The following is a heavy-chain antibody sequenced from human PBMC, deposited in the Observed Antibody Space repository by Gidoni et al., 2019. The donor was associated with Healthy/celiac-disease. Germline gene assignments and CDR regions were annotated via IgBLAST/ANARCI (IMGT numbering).Heavy chain of an antibody. CDR3: ARGRVGNDFWSGYYRERGFDY. J-gene: IGHJ4*02. CDR2: INHSGST. D-gene: IGHD3-3*01. Sequence: QVQLQPWGAGLLKPSETLSLTCAVYGGSFSGYYWSWIRQPPGKGLEWIGEINHSGSTNYNPSLKSRVTISVDTSKNQYSLKLSSVTAADTAVYYCARGRVGNDFWSGYYRERGFDYWGQGTLVTVSS. CDR1: GGSFSGYY. V-gene: IGHV4-34*01.